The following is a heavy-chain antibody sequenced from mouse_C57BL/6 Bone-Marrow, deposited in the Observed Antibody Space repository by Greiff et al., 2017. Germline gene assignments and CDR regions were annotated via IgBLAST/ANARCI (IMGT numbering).Heavy chain of an antibody. D-gene: IGHD1-1*01. CDR2: ISYDGSN. J-gene: IGHJ2*01. Sequence: DVQLVESGPGLVKPSQSLSLTCSVTGYSITSGYYWNWIRQFPGNKLEWMGYISYDGSNNYNPSLKNRISITRDTSKNQFFLKLNSVTTEDTSTYYCARFIGDYWGQGTTLTVSS. V-gene: IGHV3-6*01. CDR3: ARFIGDY. CDR1: GYSITSGYY.